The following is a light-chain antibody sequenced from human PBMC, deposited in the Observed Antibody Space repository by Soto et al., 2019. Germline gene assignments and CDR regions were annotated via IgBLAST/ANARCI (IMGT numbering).Light chain of an antibody. V-gene: IGKV3-20*01. CDR1: QSVSSSY. CDR2: GAS. Sequence: EIVLTQSPGTLSLSPGERATLSCRASQSVSSSYLAWYQQKPGQAPRLLIYGASSSVTGIPDRFSGSGSGTDFTLTISRLEPEDFAVYYCQQYASSPPLFTFGPGTKLDI. CDR3: QQYASSPPLFT. J-gene: IGKJ3*01.